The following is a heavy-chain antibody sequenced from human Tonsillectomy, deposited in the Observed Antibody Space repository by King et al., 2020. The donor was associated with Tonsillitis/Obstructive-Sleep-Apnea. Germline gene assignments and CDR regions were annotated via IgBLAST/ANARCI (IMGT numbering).Heavy chain of an antibody. CDR2: IFYRWST. CDR3: ARHGYCSSTSCHYYYIDV. Sequence: QLQESGPGLVKPSETLSLTCTVSGSPISSYYWSWIRQPPGKGLEWIGYIFYRWSTTYKPSLKNRVTKSVDTSQNQFSLKLSSVTAADTAVYYCARHGYCSSTSCHYYYIDVWGKGTTVTVSS. D-gene: IGHD2-2*01. CDR1: GSPISSYY. V-gene: IGHV4-59*08. J-gene: IGHJ6*03.